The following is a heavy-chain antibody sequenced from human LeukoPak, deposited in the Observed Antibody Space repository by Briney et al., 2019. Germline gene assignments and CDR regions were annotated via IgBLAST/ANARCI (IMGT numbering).Heavy chain of an antibody. J-gene: IGHJ4*02. CDR1: GGSISNYY. CDR3: ARDTCSGGTCYYDY. D-gene: IGHD2-15*01. V-gene: IGHV4-59*01. Sequence: SETLSLTCTVSGGSISNYYWSWIRQPPGKGLEWIGYIYYSGSTNHNPSLKSRVTISVDTSKNQFSLKLSSVTAADTAVYYCARDTCSGGTCYYDYWGQGTLVTVSS. CDR2: IYYSGST.